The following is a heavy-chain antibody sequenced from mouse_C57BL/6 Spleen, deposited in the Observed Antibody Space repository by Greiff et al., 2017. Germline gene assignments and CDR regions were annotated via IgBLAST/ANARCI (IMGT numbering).Heavy chain of an antibody. J-gene: IGHJ2*01. CDR2: IDPSDSYT. CDR3: ARNWGVDY. Sequence: QVQLQQPGAELVKPGASVKLSCKASGYTFTSYWMQWVKQRPGQGLEWIGEIDPSDSYTNYNQKFKGKATLTVDTSSSTAYMQLSSLTSEDSAVYYCARNWGVDYWGQGTTLTVSS. CDR1: GYTFTSYW. V-gene: IGHV1-50*01. D-gene: IGHD4-1*01.